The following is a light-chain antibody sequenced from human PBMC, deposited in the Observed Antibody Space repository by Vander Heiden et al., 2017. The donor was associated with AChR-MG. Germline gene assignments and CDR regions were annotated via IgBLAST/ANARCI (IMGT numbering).Light chain of an antibody. V-gene: IGLV2-14*03. CDR2: DVR. CDR1: SSDVGGYNY. CDR3: SSYTSSTTFVV. Sequence: QSALTQPASVSGSPGQSITISCTGTSSDVGGYNYVSWYQQHPGKAPKLMIYDVRTRPSGVSHRFSGSKSDNSASLTISGLQAEDEADYYCSSYTSSTTFVVFGGGTKLTVL. J-gene: IGLJ2*01.